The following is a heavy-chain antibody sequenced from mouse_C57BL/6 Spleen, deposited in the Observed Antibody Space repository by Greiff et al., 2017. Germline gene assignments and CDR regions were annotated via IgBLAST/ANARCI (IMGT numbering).Heavy chain of an antibody. D-gene: IGHD2-4*01. J-gene: IGHJ3*01. Sequence: QVQLKESGPGLVAPSQSLSITCTVSGFSLTSYAISWVRQPPGKGLEWLGVIWPGGGTNYNSALNSRLSISKDNSKSQVFLKMNSLQTDDTARYXGARNGDYDGAWFAYWGQGTLVTVSA. CDR3: ARNGDYDGAWFAY. V-gene: IGHV2-9-1*01. CDR2: IWPGGGT. CDR1: GFSLTSYA.